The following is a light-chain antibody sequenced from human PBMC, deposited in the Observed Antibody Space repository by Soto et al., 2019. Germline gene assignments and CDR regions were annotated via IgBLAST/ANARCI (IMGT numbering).Light chain of an antibody. Sequence: DIQMTPAPSTLSGSVGPRLSLTCRTNQISSSWLAWYQQKPGKAPKLLIYKASNIKSGIPDRFSGSGSGTEFTLTISRLQPDDFAVYYCQQYHSYPRAFGQGTTVDIK. CDR1: QISSSW. J-gene: IGKJ1*01. V-gene: IGKV1-5*03. CDR3: QQYHSYPRA. CDR2: KAS.